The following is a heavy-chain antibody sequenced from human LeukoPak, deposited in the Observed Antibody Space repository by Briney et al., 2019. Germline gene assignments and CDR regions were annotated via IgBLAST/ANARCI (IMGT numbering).Heavy chain of an antibody. V-gene: IGHV5-51*01. J-gene: IGHJ3*02. CDR1: GYSFTGYW. Sequence: GESLKISCKGSGYSFTGYWIGWVRQMPRKALEWMGMIYPADSHTRYSPSSQGPLTLSADKSINIAYLEGSSLKASDTAMYYCARHTGSTGAFDIWGQGTMVTVSS. D-gene: IGHD1-1*01. CDR3: ARHTGSTGAFDI. CDR2: IYPADSHT.